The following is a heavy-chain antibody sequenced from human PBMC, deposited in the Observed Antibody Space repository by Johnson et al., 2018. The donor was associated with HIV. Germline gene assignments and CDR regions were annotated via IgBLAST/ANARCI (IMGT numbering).Heavy chain of an antibody. D-gene: IGHD3-22*01. V-gene: IGHV3-30*02. CDR1: GFTFSSYG. CDR3: AKVGKRYYDSSGYDAFDI. J-gene: IGHJ3*02. CDR2: IRYDGSNK. Sequence: QVQLVESGGGVVQPGGSLRLSCAASGFTFSSYGMHWVRQAPGKGLEWVAFIRYDGSNKYYADSVKGRFTISRDNSKNTLYLQMNSLRAEDTAVYYCAKVGKRYYDSSGYDAFDIWGQGTMVTVSS.